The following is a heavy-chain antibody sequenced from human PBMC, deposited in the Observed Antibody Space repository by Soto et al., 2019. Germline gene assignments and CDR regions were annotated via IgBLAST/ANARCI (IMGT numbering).Heavy chain of an antibody. D-gene: IGHD2-15*01. CDR2: ISYDGSNK. Sequence: QVQLVESGGGVVQPGRSLRLSCAASGFTFSSYAMHWVRQAPGKGLEWVAVISYDGSNKYYADSVKGRFTISRDNSKNTLYLQMNSLRAEDTAVYYCARDLGIVVVVAATRGGFDYWGQGTLVTVSS. CDR1: GFTFSSYA. CDR3: ARDLGIVVVVAATRGGFDY. V-gene: IGHV3-30-3*01. J-gene: IGHJ4*02.